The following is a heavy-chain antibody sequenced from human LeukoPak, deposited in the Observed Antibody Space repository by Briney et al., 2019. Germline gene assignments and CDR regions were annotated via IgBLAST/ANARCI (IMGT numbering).Heavy chain of an antibody. J-gene: IGHJ3*02. CDR3: ARGRMGATHDAFDI. D-gene: IGHD1-26*01. CDR2: INHSGST. CDR1: GGSFSGYY. Sequence: SETLSLTCAVYGGSFSGYYWSWIRQPPGKGLEWIGEINHSGSTNYNPSLMSRVTISVDTSKNQFSLKLSSVTAADTAVYYCARGRMGATHDAFDIWGQGTMVTVSS. V-gene: IGHV4-34*01.